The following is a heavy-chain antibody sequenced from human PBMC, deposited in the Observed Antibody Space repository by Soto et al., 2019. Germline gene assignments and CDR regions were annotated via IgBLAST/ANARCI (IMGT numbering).Heavy chain of an antibody. Sequence: SETLSLTCTVSGGSISSSSYYWGWIRQPPGKGLEWIGSIYYSGSTYYNPSLKSRVTISVDTSKNQFSLKLSSVTAADTAVYYCARHEIDYGDYVDWGQGTLVTSPQ. V-gene: IGHV4-39*01. CDR1: GGSISSSSYY. CDR3: ARHEIDYGDYVD. CDR2: IYYSGST. D-gene: IGHD4-17*01. J-gene: IGHJ4*02.